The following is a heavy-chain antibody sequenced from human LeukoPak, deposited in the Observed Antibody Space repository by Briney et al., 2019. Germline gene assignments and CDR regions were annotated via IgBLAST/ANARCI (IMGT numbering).Heavy chain of an antibody. V-gene: IGHV3-7*01. CDR3: VLGRAAFDI. Sequence: GGSLRLSCAASGFTFSSYWMSWVRQAPGKGLEWVANIKQDGSEKYYVDSVKGRSTISRDNAKNSLYLQMNSLRAEDTAVYYCVLGRAAFDIWGQGTMVTVSS. CDR2: IKQDGSEK. D-gene: IGHD1-26*01. J-gene: IGHJ3*02. CDR1: GFTFSSYW.